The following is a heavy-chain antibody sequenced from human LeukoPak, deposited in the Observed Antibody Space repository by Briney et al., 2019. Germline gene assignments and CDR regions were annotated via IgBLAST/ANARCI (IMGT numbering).Heavy chain of an antibody. V-gene: IGHV3-21*01. Sequence: GGSLRLSCAASGFTFSSYSMNWVRQAPGKGLEWVSSISSSSSYIYYADSVKGRFTISRDNAKNSLYLQMNSLIAEDTAVYYCARAVAVAGYDYWGQGTLVTVSS. J-gene: IGHJ4*02. D-gene: IGHD6-19*01. CDR2: ISSSSSYI. CDR1: GFTFSSYS. CDR3: ARAVAVAGYDY.